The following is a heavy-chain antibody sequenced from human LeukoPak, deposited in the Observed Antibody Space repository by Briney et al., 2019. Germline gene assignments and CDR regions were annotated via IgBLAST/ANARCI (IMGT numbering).Heavy chain of an antibody. V-gene: IGHV3-64*01. CDR2: ISSNGGAT. CDR3: AREDSSSWYGDAFDI. CDR1: GFTFSTYS. J-gene: IGHJ3*02. Sequence: PGGSLRLSCAASGFTFSTYSMHWVRQAPGKGLEYVSAISSNGGATYYANSVKGRFTISRDNSKNTVYLQMGSLRAEDMAVYYCAREDSSSWYGDAFDIWGQGTMVTVSS. D-gene: IGHD6-13*01.